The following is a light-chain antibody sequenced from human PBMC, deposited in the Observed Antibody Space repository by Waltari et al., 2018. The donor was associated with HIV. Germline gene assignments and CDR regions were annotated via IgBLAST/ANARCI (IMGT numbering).Light chain of an antibody. V-gene: IGKV3-15*01. CDR3: QQYNGWPRT. Sequence: EIVMTQSPATLSVSPGERVTLSCRASQNVITNLAWYQLKPGQAPSLLIYGASTRASGIPARFTGGGSGSDFTLTINSLQSEDCGLYYCQQYNGWPRTFGQGTKV. J-gene: IGKJ1*01. CDR1: QNVITN. CDR2: GAS.